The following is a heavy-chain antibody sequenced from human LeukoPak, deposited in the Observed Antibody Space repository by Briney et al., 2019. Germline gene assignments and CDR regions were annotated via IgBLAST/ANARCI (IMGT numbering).Heavy chain of an antibody. CDR3: AKYLGGSRYQLPSGGMDV. Sequence: PGGSLRLSCAASGFTFSSYAMSWVRQAPGKGLEWVSAISGSGGSTYYADSVKGRFTISRDNSKNTLYLQMNSLKASDSAMYYCAKYLGGSRYQLPSGGMDVWGQGTTVIVAS. J-gene: IGHJ6*02. CDR1: GFTFSSYA. CDR2: ISGSGGST. D-gene: IGHD2-2*01. V-gene: IGHV3-23*01.